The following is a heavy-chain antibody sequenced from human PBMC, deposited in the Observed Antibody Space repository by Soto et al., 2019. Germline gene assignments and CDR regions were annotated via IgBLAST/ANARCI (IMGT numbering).Heavy chain of an antibody. Sequence: GSGPTLVNPTQTLTLTCTFSGFSLTSNDVGVGWIRQPPGKALGWLALIYWDDDKRYSPSLKSRLTITKDTSKNQVVLRMTNMDPVDTATYYCAHSRYSRSSFDYWGQGTLVTVSS. CDR3: AHSRYSRSSFDY. CDR1: GFSLTSNDVG. D-gene: IGHD6-6*01. V-gene: IGHV2-5*02. J-gene: IGHJ4*02. CDR2: IYWDDDK.